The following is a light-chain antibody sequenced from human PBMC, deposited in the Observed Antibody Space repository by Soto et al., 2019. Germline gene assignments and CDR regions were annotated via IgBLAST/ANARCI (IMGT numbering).Light chain of an antibody. CDR3: QQYHNWPPQYT. Sequence: EIVMTQSPATLSLSPGERATLSCRASQTVSSNLAWYQQKPGQAPRLLIHGASTRATGVPARFSGSGSGTEFPLTISSLQSEDFAVYYCQQYHNWPPQYTFGQGTKLQIK. V-gene: IGKV3-15*01. CDR2: GAS. CDR1: QTVSSN. J-gene: IGKJ2*01.